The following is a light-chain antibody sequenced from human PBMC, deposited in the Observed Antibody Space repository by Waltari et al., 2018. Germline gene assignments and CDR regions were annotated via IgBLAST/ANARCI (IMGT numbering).Light chain of an antibody. Sequence: DIQMTQYPSSMSASMGDRVTITCRASKSIRDYLNWYQQKPGKAPKVLIYSASTLVSGVPSRVSGSGSGTDFSLTINSLQPEDLATYFCQQSYSTPLTFGGGTKVEI. J-gene: IGKJ4*01. V-gene: IGKV1-39*01. CDR3: QQSYSTPLT. CDR1: KSIRDY. CDR2: SAS.